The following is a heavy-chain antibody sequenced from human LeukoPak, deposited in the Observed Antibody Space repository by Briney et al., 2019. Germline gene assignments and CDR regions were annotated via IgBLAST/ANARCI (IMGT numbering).Heavy chain of an antibody. Sequence: PSETLSLTCSVSGGSISGYYWNWIRQPPGKGLEWIGYMYSSGSTDYNPSLKSRVTIAEDTSKNQLSLKLSSVTAADTAVYYCARERGDLRGDAFDIWGQGTMVTVSS. D-gene: IGHD3-10*01. CDR2: MYSSGST. CDR3: ARERGDLRGDAFDI. J-gene: IGHJ3*02. CDR1: GGSISGYY. V-gene: IGHV4-59*01.